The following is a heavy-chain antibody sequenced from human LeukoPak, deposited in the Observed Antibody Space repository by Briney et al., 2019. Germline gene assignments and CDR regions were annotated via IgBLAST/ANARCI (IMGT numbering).Heavy chain of an antibody. CDR1: GGSISDYY. J-gene: IGHJ4*02. D-gene: IGHD6-13*01. V-gene: IGHV4-59*01. CDR3: ARGRQQLDY. Sequence: PSETPSLTCTVSGGSISDYYWSWIRQPPGKGLEWIGYIYYSGSTNYNPSLKSRITISIDTSKNQFSLKLSSVTAADTAVYYCARGRQQLDYWGQGTLVTVSS. CDR2: IYYSGST.